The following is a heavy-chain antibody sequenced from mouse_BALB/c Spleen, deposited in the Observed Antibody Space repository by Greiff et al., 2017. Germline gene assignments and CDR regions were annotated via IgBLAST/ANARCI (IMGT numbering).Heavy chain of an antibody. CDR3: ARGGYYGYDDEHFDV. J-gene: IGHJ1*01. Sequence: VQLQQSGAELVRPGTSVKVSCKASGYAFTNYLIEWVKQRPGQGLEWIGVINPGSGGTNYNEKFKGKATMTVDKSSSTAYMELARLTSEDSAIYYCARGGYYGYDDEHFDVWGAGTTVTVSS. V-gene: IGHV1-54*01. CDR1: GYAFTNYL. CDR2: INPGSGGT. D-gene: IGHD2-2*01.